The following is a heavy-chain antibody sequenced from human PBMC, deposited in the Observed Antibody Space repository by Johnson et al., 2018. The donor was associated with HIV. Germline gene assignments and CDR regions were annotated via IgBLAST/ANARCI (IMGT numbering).Heavy chain of an antibody. CDR3: AKGGSSWSDDAFDI. CDR2: LYSGGNP. D-gene: IGHD6-13*01. V-gene: IGHV3-66*01. Sequence: MQLVESGGGTVQPGGSLRLSCAASGFSVSSNYMSWVRQAPGKGLEWVSVLYSGGNPYYADSVLVRFTLSIDNSKNTLSLQMTSLRAEDTAVYYCAKGGSSWSDDAFDIWGQGTMVTVSS. J-gene: IGHJ3*02. CDR1: GFSVSSNY.